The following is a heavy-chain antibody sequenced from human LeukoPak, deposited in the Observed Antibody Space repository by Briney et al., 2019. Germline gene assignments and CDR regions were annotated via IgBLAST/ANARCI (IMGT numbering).Heavy chain of an antibody. Sequence: GGSLRLSCAASGFTFSSYSMNWVRQAPGKGLEWVSYISSSGSTIYYADSVKGRFTISRDNSKNTMYLQMHSLRAEDTAVFYCARDPLIRTTRVDYFDYWGQGTLVTVSS. D-gene: IGHD1-14*01. CDR1: GFTFSSYS. J-gene: IGHJ4*02. CDR2: ISSSGSTI. CDR3: ARDPLIRTTRVDYFDY. V-gene: IGHV3-48*01.